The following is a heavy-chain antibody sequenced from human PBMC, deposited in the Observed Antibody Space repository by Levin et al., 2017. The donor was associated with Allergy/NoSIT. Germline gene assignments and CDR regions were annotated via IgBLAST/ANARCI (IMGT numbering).Heavy chain of an antibody. D-gene: IGHD4/OR15-4a*01. Sequence: SETLSLTCTVSGGSISSYYWSWIRQPPGKGLEWIGYIYYSGSTNYNPSLKSRVIISVDTSKNQFSLKLSSVTAADTAVYYCARLGAWAYGMDVWGQGTTVTVSS. CDR1: GGSISSYY. V-gene: IGHV4-59*01. CDR2: IYYSGST. CDR3: ARLGAWAYGMDV. J-gene: IGHJ6*02.